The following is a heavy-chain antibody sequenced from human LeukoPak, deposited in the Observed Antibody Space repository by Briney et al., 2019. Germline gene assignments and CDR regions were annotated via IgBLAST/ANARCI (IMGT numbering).Heavy chain of an antibody. D-gene: IGHD3-22*01. CDR2: INPNSGGT. J-gene: IGHJ4*02. CDR1: GYTFTGYY. Sequence: ASVKVSCKASGYTFTGYYMHWVRQAPGQGLEWMGWINPNSGGTNYAQKFQGRITMTRDTSISTAYMELSRLRSDDTAVYYCARVKMDYYDSSDSPEYYFDYWGQGTLVTVSS. CDR3: ARVKMDYYDSSDSPEYYFDY. V-gene: IGHV1-2*02.